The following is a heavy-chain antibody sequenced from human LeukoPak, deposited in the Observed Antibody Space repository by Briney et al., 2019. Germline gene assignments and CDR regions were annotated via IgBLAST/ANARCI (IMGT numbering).Heavy chain of an antibody. CDR1: GFTFRTYA. Sequence: GGSLRLSCAASGFTFRTYAMSWVRQAPGKGLEWVSVISGNGGSTYYADSVKGRFTISRDNSKNTLYLQMNSLRGEDTAVYYCAKADSARGVTLKSTIDYWGQGTLVTVSS. D-gene: IGHD2-21*02. J-gene: IGHJ4*02. CDR2: ISGNGGST. CDR3: AKADSARGVTLKSTIDY. V-gene: IGHV3-23*01.